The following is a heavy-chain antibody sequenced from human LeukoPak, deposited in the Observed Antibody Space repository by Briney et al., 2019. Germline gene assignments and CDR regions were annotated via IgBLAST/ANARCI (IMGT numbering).Heavy chain of an antibody. D-gene: IGHD3-22*01. V-gene: IGHV4-39*07. CDR3: ARDNGWNYYDSSGYYFDAFDI. CDR2: IYYSGST. Sequence: SETLSLTCTVSGGSISSYYWGWIRQPPGKGLEWIGSIYYSGSTYYNPSLKSRVTISVDTSKNQFSLKLSSVTAADTAVYYCARDNGWNYYDSSGYYFDAFDIWGQGTMVTVSS. J-gene: IGHJ3*02. CDR1: GGSISSYY.